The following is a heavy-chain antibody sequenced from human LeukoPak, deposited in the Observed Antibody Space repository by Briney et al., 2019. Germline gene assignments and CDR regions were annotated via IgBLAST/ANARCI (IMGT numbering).Heavy chain of an antibody. J-gene: IGHJ5*02. CDR2: INPNSGGT. Sequence: ASVKVSCKASGYTFTDYYMHWVRQAPGQGLEWMGRINPNSGGTNYAQKFQGRVTMTRDTSISTAYMELSRLRSDDTAVYYCARDSSKRDYDFWSGYYRFDPWGQGTLVTVSS. CDR1: GYTFTDYY. CDR3: ARDSSKRDYDFWSGYYRFDP. D-gene: IGHD3-3*01. V-gene: IGHV1-2*06.